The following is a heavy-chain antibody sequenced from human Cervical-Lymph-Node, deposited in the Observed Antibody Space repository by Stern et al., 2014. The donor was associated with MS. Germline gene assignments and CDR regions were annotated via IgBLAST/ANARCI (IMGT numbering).Heavy chain of an antibody. CDR2: ISDPSYYR. D-gene: IGHD3-16*01. CDR1: GFTFSNYA. V-gene: IGHV3-23*01. J-gene: IGHJ4*02. Sequence: EEQLLESGGDLVQPGGSLRLSCAASGFTFSNYAMSWVRQAPGKGLEWVSAISDPSYYRFHADSVKGRFSISRDNSKSILYLQMNSLRAEDAAVYYCVKGGRANGYSFVSWGQGILITVSS. CDR3: VKGGRANGYSFVS.